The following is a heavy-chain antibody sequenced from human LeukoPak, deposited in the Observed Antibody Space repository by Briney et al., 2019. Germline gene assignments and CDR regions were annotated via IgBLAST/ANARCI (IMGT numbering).Heavy chain of an antibody. CDR2: IYYSGST. D-gene: IGHD6-19*01. V-gene: IGHV4-39*07. Sequence: SETLSLTCTVSGGSISSSSYYWGWIRQPPGKGLEWIGSIYYSGSTYYNPSLKSRVTISVDTSKNQFSLKLSSVTAADTALYYCARDRQYGSGLGTGYYFDSWGQGTLVTVSS. J-gene: IGHJ4*02. CDR3: ARDRQYGSGLGTGYYFDS. CDR1: GGSISSSSYY.